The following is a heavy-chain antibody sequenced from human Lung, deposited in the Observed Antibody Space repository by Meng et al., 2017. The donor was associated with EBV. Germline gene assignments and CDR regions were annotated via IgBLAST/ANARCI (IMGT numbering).Heavy chain of an antibody. CDR1: GFSLSTSGVG. V-gene: IGHV2-5*02. D-gene: IGHD3-22*01. CDR3: AHFPPDSTGYFNRFDY. Sequence: QITLKASGPTLLKPTPTLTLTCTFSGFSLSTSGVGVGWIRQPPGKALEWLALIYWDADKSYSPSLQSRLTIAKDTSKNQVVLTMTNMDPVDTATYYCAHFPPDSTGYFNRFDYWGQGTLVTVSS. CDR2: IYWDADK. J-gene: IGHJ4*02.